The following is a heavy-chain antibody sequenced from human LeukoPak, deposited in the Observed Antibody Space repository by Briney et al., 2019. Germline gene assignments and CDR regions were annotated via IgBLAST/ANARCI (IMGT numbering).Heavy chain of an antibody. D-gene: IGHD3-3*01. CDR1: GGSISSYY. CDR3: AREGGSITGKDDFWSGYRGAFDI. CDR2: IYYSGST. Sequence: SETLSLTCTVSGGSISSYYWSWIRQPPGKGLEWIGYIYYSGSTNYNPSLKSRVTISVDTSKNQFSLKLSSVTAADTAVYYCAREGGSITGKDDFWSGYRGAFDIWGQGTMVTVSS. J-gene: IGHJ3*02. V-gene: IGHV4-59*01.